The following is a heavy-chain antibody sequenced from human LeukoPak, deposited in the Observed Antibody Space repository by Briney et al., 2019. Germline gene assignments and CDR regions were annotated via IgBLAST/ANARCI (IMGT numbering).Heavy chain of an antibody. V-gene: IGHV3-7*01. J-gene: IGHJ6*03. Sequence: PGGSLRLFCAASGLTFSGSALHWVRQASGKGLEWVANIKQDGREKYYVDSVKGLFTISRDNAKNSLYLQMNSLRAEDTAVYYCAREGYSYGYFEVIVQGYYYYMDVWGKGTTVTISS. CDR3: AREGYSYGYFEVIVQGYYYYMDV. D-gene: IGHD5-18*01. CDR2: IKQDGREK. CDR1: GLTFSGSA.